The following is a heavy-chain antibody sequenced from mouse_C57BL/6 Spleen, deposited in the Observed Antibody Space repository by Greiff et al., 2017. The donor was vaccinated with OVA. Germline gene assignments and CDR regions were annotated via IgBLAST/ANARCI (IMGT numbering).Heavy chain of an antibody. Sequence: EVKLVESGPGLVKPSQSLSLTCSVTGYSITSGYYWNWIRQFPGNKLEWMGYISYDGSNNYNPSLKNRISITRYTSKNQFFLKLNSVTTEDTATYYCASEVLRAFAYWGQGTLVTVSA. CDR2: ISYDGSN. V-gene: IGHV3-6*01. CDR3: ASEVLRAFAY. CDR1: GYSITSGYY. D-gene: IGHD1-1*01. J-gene: IGHJ3*01.